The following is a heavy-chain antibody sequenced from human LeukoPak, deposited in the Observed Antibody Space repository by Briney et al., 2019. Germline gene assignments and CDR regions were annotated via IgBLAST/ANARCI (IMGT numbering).Heavy chain of an antibody. D-gene: IGHD4-23*01. V-gene: IGHV3-33*06. Sequence: AGRSLRLSCAASGFTFSSYGMHWVRQAPGKGLEWVAVIWYDGSNKYYADSVKGRFTISRDNSKNTLYVQLNSLRAEDTAVYYCAKYRGDNFGAYDYWGQGTLVTVSS. CDR2: IWYDGSNK. CDR1: GFTFSSYG. J-gene: IGHJ4*02. CDR3: AKYRGDNFGAYDY.